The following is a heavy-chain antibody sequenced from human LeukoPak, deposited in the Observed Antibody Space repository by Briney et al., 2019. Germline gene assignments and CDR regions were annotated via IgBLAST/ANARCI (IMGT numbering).Heavy chain of an antibody. CDR1: VGSISSYY. D-gene: IGHD3-3*01. CDR2: IYYSGST. Sequence: SETLSPTCTVSVGSISSYYWSWVRQPPGKGLEWIGYIYYSGSTNYNPSLKSRVTISVDTSKNQFSLKLSSVTAADTAVYYCARASITDFWSDHFYYWVQGTLVTVSS. J-gene: IGHJ4*02. CDR3: ARASITDFWSDHFYY. V-gene: IGHV4-59*01.